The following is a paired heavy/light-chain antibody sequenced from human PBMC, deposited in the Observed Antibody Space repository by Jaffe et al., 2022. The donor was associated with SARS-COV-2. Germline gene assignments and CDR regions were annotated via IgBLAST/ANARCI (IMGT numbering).Light chain of an antibody. J-gene: IGLJ2*01. Sequence: QSVLTQPPSASGTPGQRVTISCSGSSSNIGSNYVYWYQQLPGSAPKVLIYRNDQRPSGVPDRFSGSKSGTSASLAISGLRSEDEADYYCAVWDDSLRGLFGGGTKLTVL. CDR1: SSNIGSNY. V-gene: IGLV1-47*01. CDR2: RND. CDR3: AVWDDSLRGL.
Heavy chain of an antibody. CDR2: ISASSSNT. CDR1: GFSFSSYA. Sequence: EVQLVESGGGLVQPGGSLRLSCAASGFSFSSYAMTWVRQVPGKGLQWVSAISASSSNTYYADSVKGRFTNSRDNSKGTLYLQMSSLKADDTAVYYCVKTISSSAKLPFDFWGQGTLVTVSS. V-gene: IGHV3-23*04. J-gene: IGHJ4*02. CDR3: VKTISSSAKLPFDF.